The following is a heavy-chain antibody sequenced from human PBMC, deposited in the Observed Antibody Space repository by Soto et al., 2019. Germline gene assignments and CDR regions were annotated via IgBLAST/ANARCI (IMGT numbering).Heavy chain of an antibody. Sequence: QVQLVQSGAEVKKPGASVKVSCKTSGYTFSSNYMHWVRQAPGQGLEWMGILNPSGGSTTYAQKFQGRVTMTRDTATSTVYMEMSSLRSEDTAVYYCAREGLLVGDGSDAFEIWGQGTMVIVSS. CDR3: AREGLLVGDGSDAFEI. J-gene: IGHJ3*02. V-gene: IGHV1-46*01. D-gene: IGHD1-26*01. CDR2: LNPSGGST. CDR1: GYTFSSNY.